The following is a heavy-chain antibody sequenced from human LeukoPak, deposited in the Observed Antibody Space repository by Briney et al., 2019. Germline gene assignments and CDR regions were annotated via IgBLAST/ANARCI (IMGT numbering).Heavy chain of an antibody. J-gene: IGHJ4*02. D-gene: IGHD3-22*01. CDR1: GFTFSSYA. CDR3: AILRSSGYSLDY. Sequence: GGSLRLSCAASGFTFSSYAMHWVRQAPGKGLEWVAVISYDGSNKYYADSVKGRFTISRDNSKNTLYLQMNSLRAEDTAVYYGAILRSSGYSLDYWGQGTLFTVS. V-gene: IGHV3-30-3*01. CDR2: ISYDGSNK.